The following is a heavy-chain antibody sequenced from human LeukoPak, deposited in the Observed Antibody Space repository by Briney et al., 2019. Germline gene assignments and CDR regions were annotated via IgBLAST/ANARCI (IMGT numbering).Heavy chain of an antibody. J-gene: IGHJ6*03. V-gene: IGHV1-69*13. CDR2: IIPIFGTA. CDR3: ANAQMIHWSYYYYMDV. D-gene: IGHD3-16*01. Sequence: GASVKVSCKASGGTFSSYAISWVRQAPGQGLEWMGGIIPIFGTANYAQKFQGRVTITADESTSTAYMELSSLRSGDTAVYYCANAQMIHWSYYYYMDVWGKGTTVTVSS. CDR1: GGTFSSYA.